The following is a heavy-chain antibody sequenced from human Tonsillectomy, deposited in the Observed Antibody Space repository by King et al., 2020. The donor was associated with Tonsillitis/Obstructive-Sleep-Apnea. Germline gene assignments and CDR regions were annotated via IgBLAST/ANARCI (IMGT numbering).Heavy chain of an antibody. CDR1: GYSFTSYW. V-gene: IGHV5-51*03. J-gene: IGHJ4*02. Sequence: QLVQSGAEVKKPGESLKISCKGSGYSFTSYWIGWVRQMPGKGLEWMGIIYPGDSDTRYSPSFQGQVTISADKSISTAYLQWSRPKASDTAMYYCARYTYYYDSCGYYFFDYWGQGTLVTVSS. D-gene: IGHD3-22*01. CDR2: IYPGDSDT. CDR3: ARYTYYYDSCGYYFFDY.